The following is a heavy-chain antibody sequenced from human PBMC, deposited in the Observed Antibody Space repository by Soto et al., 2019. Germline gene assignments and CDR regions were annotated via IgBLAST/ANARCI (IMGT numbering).Heavy chain of an antibody. CDR2: IYDGGST. CDR1: GGSISNVNDC. J-gene: IGHJ4*02. CDR3: ARGPSGDQVDY. Sequence: QVQLQESGPGLVKPSETLSLTCTVSGGSISNVNDCWSWIRQSPDKGLEWIGHIYDGGSTYNNPSPKSRISISVDTSNNQLSPKLSSVSVADTAAYYCARGPSGDQVDYWGQRILVTVSS. D-gene: IGHD4-17*01. V-gene: IGHV4-30-4*01.